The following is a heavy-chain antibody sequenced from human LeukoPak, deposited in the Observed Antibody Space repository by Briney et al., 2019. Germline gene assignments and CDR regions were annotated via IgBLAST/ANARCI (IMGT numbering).Heavy chain of an antibody. J-gene: IGHJ6*04. D-gene: IGHD2-2*01. CDR3: ARAQNRDYCSSTSCYAFFYYGTDV. Sequence: PGGSLRLSCAASGFTFSSYSMNWVRQAPGKGLEWVSSISSSSSYIYYADSVKGRLTISRDNAKNSLYLQMNSLRAEDTAVYYCARAQNRDYCSSTSCYAFFYYGTDVWGKGTTVTVSS. CDR1: GFTFSSYS. V-gene: IGHV3-21*01. CDR2: ISSSSSYI.